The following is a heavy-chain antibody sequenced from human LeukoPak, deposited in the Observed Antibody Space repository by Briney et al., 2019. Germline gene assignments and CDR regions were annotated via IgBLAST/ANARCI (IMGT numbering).Heavy chain of an antibody. CDR1: GGSISGYH. CDR2: IYYSGSS. D-gene: IGHD3-16*01. J-gene: IGHJ3*02. CDR3: AREQDYDYVWGSSYDAFDI. V-gene: IGHV4-59*01. Sequence: SETLSLTCNVSGGSISGYHWSWIRQPPGKGLEWLGYIYYSGSSNYNPSLKSRVTMSADTSKNQFSLKLSSVTAADTAVYYCAREQDYDYVWGSSYDAFDIWGQGTMVTVSS.